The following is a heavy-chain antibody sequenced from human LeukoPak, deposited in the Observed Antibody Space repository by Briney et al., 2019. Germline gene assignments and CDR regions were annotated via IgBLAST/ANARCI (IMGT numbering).Heavy chain of an antibody. CDR2: ISSSSSTI. CDR3: AREGPLTGDAFDI. V-gene: IGHV3-48*04. CDR1: GFSFSSYI. J-gene: IGHJ3*02. Sequence: GGSLRLSCAASGFSFSSYIMNWVRQAPGKGLEWVSHISSSSSTIYYADSVKGRFTISRDNAKNSLYLQMNSLRAEDTAVYYCAREGPLTGDAFDIWGQGTMVTVSS. D-gene: IGHD7-27*01.